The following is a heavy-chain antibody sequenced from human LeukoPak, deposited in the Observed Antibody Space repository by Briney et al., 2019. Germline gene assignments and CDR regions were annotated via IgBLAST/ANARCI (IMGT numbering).Heavy chain of an antibody. Sequence: SVKVSCKASGGTFSSYAISWVRQAPGQGLEWMGGIIPIFGTANYAQKFQGRVTITADESTSTAYMELSSLRSEDTAVYYCARANCSGGSCFFQIPYYGMDVWSQGTTVTVSS. D-gene: IGHD2-15*01. V-gene: IGHV1-69*13. CDR1: GGTFSSYA. J-gene: IGHJ6*02. CDR2: IIPIFGTA. CDR3: ARANCSGGSCFFQIPYYGMDV.